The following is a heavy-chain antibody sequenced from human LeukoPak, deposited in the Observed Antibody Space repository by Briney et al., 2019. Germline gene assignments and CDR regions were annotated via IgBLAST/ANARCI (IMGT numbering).Heavy chain of an antibody. CDR2: IYHSGST. CDR3: ARQWLSGVGWFDP. CDR1: GYSISSGYY. Sequence: PSETLSLTCAVSGYSISSGYYWGWIQQPPGKGLEWIGSIYHSGSTYYNPSLKSRVTISVDTSKNQFSLKLSSVTAADTAVYYCARQWLSGVGWFDPWGQGTLVTVSS. D-gene: IGHD6-19*01. V-gene: IGHV4-38-2*01. J-gene: IGHJ5*02.